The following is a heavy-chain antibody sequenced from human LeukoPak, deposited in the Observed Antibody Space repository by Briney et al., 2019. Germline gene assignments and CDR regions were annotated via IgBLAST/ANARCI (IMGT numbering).Heavy chain of an antibody. D-gene: IGHD2-2*02. CDR1: GYTFTSYG. CDR2: ISAYNGNT. CDR3: ARVANIVVVPAAIDPPRNWFDP. J-gene: IGHJ5*02. Sequence: ASVKVSCKASGYTFTSYGISWVRQAPGQGLEWMGWISAYNGNTNYAQKLQGRVTMTTDTSTSTAYMELRSLRSDDTAVYYCARVANIVVVPAAIDPPRNWFDPWGQGTLVTVSS. V-gene: IGHV1-18*04.